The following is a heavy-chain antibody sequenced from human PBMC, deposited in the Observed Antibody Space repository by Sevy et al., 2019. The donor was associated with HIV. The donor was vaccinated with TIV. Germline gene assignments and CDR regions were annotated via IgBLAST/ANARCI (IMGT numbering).Heavy chain of an antibody. V-gene: IGHV3-7*01. CDR2: IKQDAGQK. Sequence: GGSLRLSCAISGFTVNDKYIIWVRQAPGKGLEWVANIKQDAGQKYYVDSVKGRFTISRDNAKNSLYLQMNSLRAEDTAVYFCARDDGNYYFHYWGQGTLVTVSS. CDR1: GFTVNDKY. CDR3: ARDDGNYYFHY. D-gene: IGHD1-7*01. J-gene: IGHJ4*02.